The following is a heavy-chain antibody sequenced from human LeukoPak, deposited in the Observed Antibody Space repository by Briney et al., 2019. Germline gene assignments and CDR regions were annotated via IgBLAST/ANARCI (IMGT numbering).Heavy chain of an antibody. CDR3: ARGARVGSNYYFDY. D-gene: IGHD1-26*01. CDR1: GDSISTSNSY. J-gene: IGHJ4*02. V-gene: IGHV4-39*01. CDR2: IYYSGNT. Sequence: SETLSLTCTVSGDSISTSNSYWGWIRQPPWKGLEWIGSIYYSGNTYYNASLKSRVTISVDTSKNQFSLKFTSVTAADTAVYYCARGARVGSNYYFDYWGQGTLVTVSS.